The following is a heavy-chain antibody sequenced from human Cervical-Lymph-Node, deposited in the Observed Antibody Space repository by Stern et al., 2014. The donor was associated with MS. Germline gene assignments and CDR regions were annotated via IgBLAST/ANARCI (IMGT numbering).Heavy chain of an antibody. CDR3: ARVPPDDGYYFYGLDV. CDR1: GGTFNTYI. D-gene: IGHD1-1*01. CDR2: LIPVLDAL. V-gene: IGHV1-69*01. Sequence: QVQLVESGAEVKKPGSSVKVSCQASGGTFNTYIINWVRQAPGQGLEWMGGLIPVLDALNYAQKFQGRVTFSADESTSTAYMELSSLRSDDTAVYYCARVPPDDGYYFYGLDVWGQGTTVTVS. J-gene: IGHJ6*02.